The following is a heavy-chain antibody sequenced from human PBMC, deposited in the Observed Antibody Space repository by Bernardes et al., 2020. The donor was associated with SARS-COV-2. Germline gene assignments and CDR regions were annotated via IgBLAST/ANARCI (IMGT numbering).Heavy chain of an antibody. CDR1: GGSFSGYY. Sequence: SETLSLTCAVYGGSFSGYYWSWIRQPPGKGLEWIGEINHSGSTNYNPSLKSRVTISVDTSKNQFSLKLSSVTAADTAVYYCAGEGYCSGGSCYSDFVGYWGQGTLVTVSS. CDR3: AGEGYCSGGSCYSDFVGY. CDR2: INHSGST. V-gene: IGHV4-34*01. D-gene: IGHD2-15*01. J-gene: IGHJ4*02.